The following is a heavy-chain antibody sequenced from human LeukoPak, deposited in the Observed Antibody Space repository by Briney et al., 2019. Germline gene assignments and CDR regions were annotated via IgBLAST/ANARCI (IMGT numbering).Heavy chain of an antibody. V-gene: IGHV3-48*03. CDR1: GFTFSSYE. CDR3: VKDGYGDPFDY. CDR2: ISSSGSTI. D-gene: IGHD4-17*01. Sequence: PGGSLRLSCAASGFTFSSYEMNWVRQAPGKGLEWVSYISSSGSTIYYADSVKGRFTISRDNAKNTLYLQMNSLRAEDTAVYQCVKDGYGDPFDYWGQGTLVTVSS. J-gene: IGHJ4*02.